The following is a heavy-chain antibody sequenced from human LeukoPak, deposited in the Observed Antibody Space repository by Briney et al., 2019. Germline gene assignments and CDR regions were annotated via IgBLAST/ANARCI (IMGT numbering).Heavy chain of an antibody. J-gene: IGHJ3*02. D-gene: IGHD3-10*01. Sequence: PGRSLRLSCAASGFTFSSYDMHWVRQATGKGLEWVSAIGTAGDTYYPGSVKGRFTISRENAKNSLYLQMNSLRAGDTAVYYCARAGYYGSGSYLEAFDIWGQGTMVTVSS. CDR3: ARAGYYGSGSYLEAFDI. CDR1: GFTFSSYD. V-gene: IGHV3-13*04. CDR2: IGTAGDT.